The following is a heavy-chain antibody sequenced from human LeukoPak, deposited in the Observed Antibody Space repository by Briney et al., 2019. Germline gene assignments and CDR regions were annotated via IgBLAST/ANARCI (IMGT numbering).Heavy chain of an antibody. Sequence: SETLSLTCTVSGGSISGYYWSWIRQPPGKGLEWIGYIYYSGSTNYNPSLKSRVTISVDTSKNQFSVKLRSVTAADTAVYYCARHGVVTWFDPWGQGTLVTVSS. V-gene: IGHV4-59*08. CDR1: GGSISGYY. J-gene: IGHJ5*02. CDR2: IYYSGST. D-gene: IGHD3-16*01. CDR3: ARHGVVTWFDP.